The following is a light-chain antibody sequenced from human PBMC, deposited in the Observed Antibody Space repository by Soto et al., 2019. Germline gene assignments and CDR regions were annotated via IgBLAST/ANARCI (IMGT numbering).Light chain of an antibody. CDR1: SSNIGTGYD. J-gene: IGLJ1*01. CDR2: ANS. Sequence: QAVVTQPPSVSGAPGQRVTISCTGSSSNIGTGYDVHWYQQLPGTAPKLLIYANSHRPSGVPDRFSGSKSGTSASLAITWLQADDEADYYCQSYDSSLSGDVFGTGTKLTVL. V-gene: IGLV1-40*01. CDR3: QSYDSSLSGDV.